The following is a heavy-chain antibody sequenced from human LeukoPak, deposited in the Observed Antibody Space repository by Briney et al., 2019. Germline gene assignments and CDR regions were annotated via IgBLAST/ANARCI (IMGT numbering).Heavy chain of an antibody. CDR1: GFTVNSNY. CDR2: IYSGGST. V-gene: IGHV3-53*01. Sequence: GSLRLSCAASGFTVNSNYMSWVRQAPGKGLEWVSIIYSGGSTYYADSVKGRFTISRDISKNTLYLQMNSLRAEDTAVYYCARALGCSSTSCYGNWFDPWGQGTLVTVSS. D-gene: IGHD2-2*01. CDR3: ARALGCSSTSCYGNWFDP. J-gene: IGHJ5*02.